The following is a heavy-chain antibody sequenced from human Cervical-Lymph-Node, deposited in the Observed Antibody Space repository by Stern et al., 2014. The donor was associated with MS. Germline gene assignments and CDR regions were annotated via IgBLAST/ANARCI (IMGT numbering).Heavy chain of an antibody. CDR2: IWYDGINK. D-gene: IGHD2-21*02. V-gene: IGHV3-33*01. CDR3: ARVPDGDSYFDY. CDR1: GFTFSSYD. Sequence: VQLVESGGGVVQPGRSLRLSCAASGFTFSSYDMHWVRQAPGKGLEWVAVIWYDGINKYYADSVKGRFNISRDNSKNTLYLQMNSLRAEDTAVYYCARVPDGDSYFDYWGQGTLVTVSS. J-gene: IGHJ4*02.